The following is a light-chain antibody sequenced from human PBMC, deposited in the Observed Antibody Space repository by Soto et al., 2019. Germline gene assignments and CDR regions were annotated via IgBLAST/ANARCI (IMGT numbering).Light chain of an antibody. CDR3: QQYGSSPRT. CDR1: QSVSSSY. Sequence: EIVLTQSPGTLSLSPGERATLSCRASQSVSSSYLAWYQQKPGQAPRLLTYGASSRATGIPDRFSGSGSGRDFTLTISRQEPEDFAVYSCQQYGSSPRTFGQGTKVDIK. CDR2: GAS. J-gene: IGKJ1*01. V-gene: IGKV3-20*01.